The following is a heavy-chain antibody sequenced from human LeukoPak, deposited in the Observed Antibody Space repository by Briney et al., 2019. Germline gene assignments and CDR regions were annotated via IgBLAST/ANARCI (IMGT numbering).Heavy chain of an antibody. CDR1: GFTFSSNA. Sequence: QPGGSLRLSCAASGFTFSSNAMSWVRQAPGKGLEWVSAIIDSGGATYYADSVKGRFTISRDNSKNTLYLQMSSLRAEDTALYYCARVVKTWFGELGYFDYWGQGTLVTVSS. D-gene: IGHD3-10*01. V-gene: IGHV3-23*01. CDR2: IIDSGGAT. CDR3: ARVVKTWFGELGYFDY. J-gene: IGHJ4*02.